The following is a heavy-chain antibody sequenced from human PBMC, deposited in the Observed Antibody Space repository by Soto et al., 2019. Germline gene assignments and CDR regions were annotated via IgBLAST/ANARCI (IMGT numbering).Heavy chain of an antibody. CDR1: GDSVSRNGVA. D-gene: IGHD3-3*02. CDR3: VRGQHSAFVC. Sequence: QVQLRQSGPGLVKPSQTLSLTCAISGDSVSRNGVAWNWIRQSPSRGLEWLGRTYYRSKWSSDYAVSLKRRITINPATSKSQVSLQLNAVTPEDTAVYYCVRGQHSAFVCWGQGTLVTVSS. CDR2: TYYRSKWSS. J-gene: IGHJ4*02. V-gene: IGHV6-1*01.